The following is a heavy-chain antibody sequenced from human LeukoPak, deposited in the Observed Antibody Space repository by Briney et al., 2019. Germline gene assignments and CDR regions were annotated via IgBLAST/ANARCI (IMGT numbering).Heavy chain of an antibody. Sequence: ASVKVSCKVSGYTLTELSMHWVRQAPGKGLEWMGGFDPGDGETIYAQKFQGRVTMTEDTSTDTAYMELSSLRSEDTAVYYCATDPFFRGWYENWGQGTLVTVSS. J-gene: IGHJ4*02. D-gene: IGHD6-19*01. CDR1: GYTLTELS. CDR3: ATDPFFRGWYEN. V-gene: IGHV1-24*01. CDR2: FDPGDGET.